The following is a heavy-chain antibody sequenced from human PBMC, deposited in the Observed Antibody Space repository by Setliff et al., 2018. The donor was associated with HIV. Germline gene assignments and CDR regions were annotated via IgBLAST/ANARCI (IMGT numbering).Heavy chain of an antibody. D-gene: IGHD3-10*01. V-gene: IGHV4-59*01. J-gene: IGHJ2*01. CDR3: ARNPSDYHSYWYFDL. Sequence: PSETLSLTCSVSGGSISSSYWSWIRQPPGKGLEWIGYIYYTGSTNYNPSLKSRVTISVDTSKKQFSLKLTSVTAADTAVYYCARNPSDYHSYWYFDLWGRGTLVTVSS. CDR1: GGSISSSY. CDR2: IYYTGST.